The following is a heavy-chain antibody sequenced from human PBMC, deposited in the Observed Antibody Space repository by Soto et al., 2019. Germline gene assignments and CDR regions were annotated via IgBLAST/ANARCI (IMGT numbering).Heavy chain of an antibody. Sequence: GALKLSCAASGFTFSSYSIHWVRQAPGRGLEWVSAITRNSDIYYADSVKGRFTISRDNAKNSVSLQMDSLRAEDTAVYYCAREETAWPLAYGLDDWGQGNTVTVSS. CDR2: ITRNSDI. D-gene: IGHD2-21*02. CDR3: AREETAWPLAYGLDD. V-gene: IGHV3-21*01. J-gene: IGHJ6*02. CDR1: GFTFSSYS.